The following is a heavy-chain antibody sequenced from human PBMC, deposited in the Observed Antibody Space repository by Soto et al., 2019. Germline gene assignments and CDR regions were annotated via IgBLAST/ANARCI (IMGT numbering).Heavy chain of an antibody. V-gene: IGHV3-23*01. J-gene: IGHJ4*02. CDR2: ISGSGGST. CDR3: AKHVDIVATVFDY. CDR1: GFTFSSYA. Sequence: EVQLLESGGGLVQPGGSLRLSCAASGFTFSSYAMSWVRQAPGKGLEWVSAISGSGGSTYYADSVKARFTISRDNSKNTLYLQMNSLGTEDTAVYYCAKHVDIVATVFDYWGQGTLVTVSS. D-gene: IGHD5-12*01.